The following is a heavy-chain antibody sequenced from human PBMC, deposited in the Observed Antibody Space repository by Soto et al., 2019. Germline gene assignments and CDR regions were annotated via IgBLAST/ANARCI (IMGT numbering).Heavy chain of an antibody. Sequence: GGSLRLSCAASGFTFSSYAMSWVRQAPGKGLEWVSAISGSGGSTYYADSVKGRFTISRDNSKNTLYLQMNSLRAEDTAVYYCAEGCSSTSCYYYYYYIDVWGQGTTVTVSS. CDR2: ISGSGGST. D-gene: IGHD2-2*01. CDR3: AEGCSSTSCYYYYYYIDV. CDR1: GFTFSSYA. J-gene: IGHJ6*03. V-gene: IGHV3-23*01.